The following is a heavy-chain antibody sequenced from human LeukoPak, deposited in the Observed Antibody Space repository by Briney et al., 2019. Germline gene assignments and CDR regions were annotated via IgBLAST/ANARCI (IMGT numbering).Heavy chain of an antibody. CDR3: ARLSPRWYDSSGYHPPGAFDI. V-gene: IGHV4-39*07. D-gene: IGHD3-22*01. CDR2: IYYSGST. J-gene: IGHJ3*02. Sequence: SETLSLTCTVSGGSISSSSYYWGWIRQPPGKGLEWIGSIYYSGSTYYNPSLKSRVTISVDTSKNQFSLKLSSVTAADTAVYYCARLSPRWYDSSGYHPPGAFDIWGQGTMVTVSS. CDR1: GGSISSSSYY.